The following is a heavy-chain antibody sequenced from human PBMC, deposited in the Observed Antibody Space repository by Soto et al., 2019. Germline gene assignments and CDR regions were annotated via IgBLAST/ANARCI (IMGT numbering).Heavy chain of an antibody. V-gene: IGHV1-69*06. Sequence: SVKVSCKASGGTFSSYAISWVRQAPGQGLEWMGGIIPIFGTANYAQKFQGRVTMTEDTSTDTAYMELSSLRSEDTAVYYCATATGVVVAATAHGMDVWGQGTTVTVSS. D-gene: IGHD2-15*01. CDR2: IIPIFGTA. CDR3: ATATGVVVAATAHGMDV. CDR1: GGTFSSYA. J-gene: IGHJ6*02.